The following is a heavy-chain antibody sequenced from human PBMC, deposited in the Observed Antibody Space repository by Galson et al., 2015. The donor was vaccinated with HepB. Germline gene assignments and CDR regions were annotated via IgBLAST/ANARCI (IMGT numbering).Heavy chain of an antibody. Sequence: SVKVSCKASGYTFTSYGISWVRQAPGQGLEWMGWISAYNGNTNYAQKLQGRVTMTTDTSTSTAYMELRSLRSDDTAAYYCARGPHYYDSSGLSDYWGQGTLVTVSS. CDR2: ISAYNGNT. CDR3: ARGPHYYDSSGLSDY. V-gene: IGHV1-18*01. CDR1: GYTFTSYG. J-gene: IGHJ4*02. D-gene: IGHD3-22*01.